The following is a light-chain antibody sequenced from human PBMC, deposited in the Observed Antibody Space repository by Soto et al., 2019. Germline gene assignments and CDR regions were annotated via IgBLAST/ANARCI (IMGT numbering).Light chain of an antibody. Sequence: DIQMTQSPSTLSASVGDRVTITCRASQSISSWLAWYQQKPGKAPKSLIYKASSLESGVPSRFSGGGSRTEFTLTISSLQPDDFATYYCQQYNSYPSTFGQGTRLEIK. CDR2: KAS. V-gene: IGKV1-5*03. CDR1: QSISSW. J-gene: IGKJ5*01. CDR3: QQYNSYPST.